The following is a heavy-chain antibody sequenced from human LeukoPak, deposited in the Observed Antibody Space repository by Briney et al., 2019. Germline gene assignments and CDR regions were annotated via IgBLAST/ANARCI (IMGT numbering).Heavy chain of an antibody. D-gene: IGHD4-11*01. Sequence: PGGSLRLSCAASGFTFSSYSMNWVRQAPGKGLEWVSYISSGSSTIYYADSVKGRFTISRDNAKNSLYLQMNSLRAEDTAVYYCARDLGFMTSDYWGQGTLVTVSS. V-gene: IGHV3-48*01. CDR3: ARDLGFMTSDY. J-gene: IGHJ4*02. CDR1: GFTFSSYS. CDR2: ISSGSSTI.